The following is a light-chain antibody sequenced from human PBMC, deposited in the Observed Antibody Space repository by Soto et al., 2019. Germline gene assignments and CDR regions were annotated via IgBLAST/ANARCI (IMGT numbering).Light chain of an antibody. CDR3: QQYGSSPIT. J-gene: IGKJ5*01. CDR1: QSIMNNY. Sequence: EIVLTQSPGTLPLSPGERVTLSCRASQSIMNNYLAWYQQKPGQAPRLLIYGASSSVTGIPDRFSGSGSGTDVTLTISRLEPEDCAVYYCQQYGSSPITFGQGTRLEIK. V-gene: IGKV3-20*01. CDR2: GAS.